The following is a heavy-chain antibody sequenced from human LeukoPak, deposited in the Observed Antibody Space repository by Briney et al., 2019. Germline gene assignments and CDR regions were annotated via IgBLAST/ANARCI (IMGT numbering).Heavy chain of an antibody. Sequence: ASVKVSCKASGGTFSSYAISWVRQAPGQGLEWMGGIIPMFGTANYAQKFQGRVTMTTDTSTSTAYMELRTLRSDDTAVYYCAREDYYDSGSNDYWGQGTLVTVSS. V-gene: IGHV1-69*05. CDR2: IIPMFGTA. CDR1: GGTFSSYA. CDR3: AREDYYDSGSNDY. J-gene: IGHJ4*02. D-gene: IGHD3-22*01.